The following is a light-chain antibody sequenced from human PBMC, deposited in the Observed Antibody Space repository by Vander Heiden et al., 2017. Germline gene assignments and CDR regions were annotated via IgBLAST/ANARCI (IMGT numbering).Light chain of an antibody. CDR3: QQRSNWPPEYT. CDR1: QSVSSC. CDR2: DAS. J-gene: IGKJ2*01. V-gene: IGKV3-11*01. Sequence: MFTQSPATLSSSPGERATLSCRASQSVSSCLAWYQQKPGKAPRLLIYDASSWATGIPARFSGSGSGTDFTLTISSLEPEDFAVYYCQQRSNWPPEYTFGQGTKLEIK.